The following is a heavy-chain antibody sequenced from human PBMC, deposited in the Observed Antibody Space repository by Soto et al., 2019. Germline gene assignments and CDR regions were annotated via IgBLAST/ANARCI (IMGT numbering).Heavy chain of an antibody. CDR2: ISGSGGST. CDR3: AKDGNYDNVWGSMYFDY. CDR1: AFIFSDYA. V-gene: IGHV3-23*01. Sequence: EVQLLESGGGLVQPGESLRLSCAVSAFIFSDYAMSWVRQAPGKGLEWVSAISGSGGSTYYADSVKGRFTISRDNSKNTLYLQMNSLRPEDTATYYCAKDGNYDNVWGSMYFDYWGQGTLVTVSS. J-gene: IGHJ4*02. D-gene: IGHD3-16*01.